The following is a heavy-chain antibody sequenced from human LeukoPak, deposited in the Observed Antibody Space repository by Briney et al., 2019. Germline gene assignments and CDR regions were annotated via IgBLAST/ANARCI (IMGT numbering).Heavy chain of an antibody. D-gene: IGHD4-17*01. CDR1: GFTVSSNY. V-gene: IGHV3-66*01. J-gene: IGHJ2*01. CDR3: AREGGKYNDYGEPRYFDL. Sequence: PGGSLRLSCAASGFTVSSNYMSWVRQAPGKGLEWVSVIYSGGSTYYADSVKGRFTISRDNSKNTLYLQMNSLRAEDTAVYYCAREGGKYNDYGEPRYFDLWGRGTLVTVSS. CDR2: IYSGGST.